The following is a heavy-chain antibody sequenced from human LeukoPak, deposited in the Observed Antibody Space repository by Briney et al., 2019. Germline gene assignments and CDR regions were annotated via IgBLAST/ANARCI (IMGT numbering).Heavy chain of an antibody. CDR3: ATNPPYPTLVPDY. CDR2: IDPSDSYT. J-gene: IGHJ4*02. Sequence: GESLKISCKGSGYSFTSYWISWVRQMPGKGLEWMGRIDPSDSYTNYSPSFQGHVTISADKSISTAYLQWSSLKASDTAMYYFATNPPYPTLVPDYWGQGTLVTVSS. V-gene: IGHV5-10-1*01. CDR1: GYSFTSYW. D-gene: IGHD6-13*01.